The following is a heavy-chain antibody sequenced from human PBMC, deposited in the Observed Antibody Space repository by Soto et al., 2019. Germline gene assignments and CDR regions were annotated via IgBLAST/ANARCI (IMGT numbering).Heavy chain of an antibody. Sequence: SETLSLTCTVSGGSISSYYWSWIRQPPGKGLEWIGYIYYSGSTNYNPSLKSRVTISVDTSKNQFSLKLSSVTAADTAVYYCARTATWNGGNYYYYGMDVWGQGTTVTVSS. J-gene: IGHJ6*02. CDR3: ARTATWNGGNYYYYGMDV. CDR1: GGSISSYY. V-gene: IGHV4-59*01. CDR2: IYYSGST. D-gene: IGHD1-1*01.